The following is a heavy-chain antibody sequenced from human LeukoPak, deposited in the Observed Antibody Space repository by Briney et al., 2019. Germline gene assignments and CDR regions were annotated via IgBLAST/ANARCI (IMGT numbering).Heavy chain of an antibody. CDR3: ARDPTRLNSSGWYWFDP. J-gene: IGHJ5*02. D-gene: IGHD6-19*01. CDR2: IYYSGST. V-gene: IGHV4-59*01. CDR1: GSSISSYY. Sequence: SETLSLTCTVSGSSISSYYWSWIRQPPGKGLEWIGYIYYSGSTNYNPSLKSRVTISVDTSKNQFSLKLSSVTAADTAVYYCARDPTRLNSSGWYWFDPWGQGTLVTVSS.